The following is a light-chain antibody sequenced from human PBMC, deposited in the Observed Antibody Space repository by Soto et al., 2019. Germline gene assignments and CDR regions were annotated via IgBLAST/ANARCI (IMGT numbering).Light chain of an antibody. V-gene: IGLV1-44*01. CDR1: SSNIGSNT. CDR3: AAWDDSLNGYV. J-gene: IGLJ1*01. CDR2: SNN. Sequence: QSVLTQPPSASGTHRQRVTISCSGSSSNIGSNTVNWYQQLPGTAPKLLIYSNNQRPSGVPDRFSGSKSGTSASLAISGLQSEDEADYYCAAWDDSLNGYVFGTGTKVTVL.